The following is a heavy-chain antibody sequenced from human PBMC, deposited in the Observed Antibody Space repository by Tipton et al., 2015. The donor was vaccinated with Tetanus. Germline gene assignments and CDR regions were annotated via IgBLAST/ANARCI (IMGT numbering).Heavy chain of an antibody. CDR3: VRERWGATQRYFDY. Sequence: SLRLSCAASGFIFSSYGIHWVRQAPGKGLEWVAVSWYDGTDKYYADSVKGRFTISRDNSKNTLYLEMDSLRAEDTAVYYCVRERWGATQRYFDYWGQGTLVLVSS. CDR1: GFIFSSYG. D-gene: IGHD1-26*01. V-gene: IGHV3-33*01. J-gene: IGHJ4*02. CDR2: SWYDGTDK.